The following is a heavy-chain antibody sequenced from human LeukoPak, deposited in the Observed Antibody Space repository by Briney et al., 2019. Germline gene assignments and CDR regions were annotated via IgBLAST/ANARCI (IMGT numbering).Heavy chain of an antibody. CDR3: ARGADQTYYDFWSGYPGFDY. Sequence: SETLSLTCAVYGGSFSGYYWSWIRQPPGKGLEWIGGINHSGSTNYNPSLKSRVTISVDTSKNQFSLKLSSVTAADTAVYYCARGADQTYYDFWSGYPGFDYWGQGTLVTVSS. CDR1: GGSFSGYY. V-gene: IGHV4-34*01. J-gene: IGHJ4*02. CDR2: INHSGST. D-gene: IGHD3-3*01.